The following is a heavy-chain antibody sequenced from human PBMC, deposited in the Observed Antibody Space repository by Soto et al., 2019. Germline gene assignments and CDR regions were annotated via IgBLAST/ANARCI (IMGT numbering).Heavy chain of an antibody. CDR1: GGTFSGYA. CDR3: ASHSSGQLVGSYYYGMDV. V-gene: IGHV1-69*12. Sequence: QVQLVQSGAEVKKPGSSVKVSCKASGGTFSGYAISWVRQAPGHGLEWMGGLIPIFCTADYAQKSQGRVTITADESTCPAYMELSSLRSEDTAVYYCASHSSGQLVGSYYYGMDVWGQGTTVTVSS. D-gene: IGHD6-19*01. J-gene: IGHJ6*02. CDR2: LIPIFCTA.